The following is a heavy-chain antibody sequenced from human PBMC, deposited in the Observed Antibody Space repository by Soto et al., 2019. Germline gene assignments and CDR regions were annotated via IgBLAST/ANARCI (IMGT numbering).Heavy chain of an antibody. V-gene: IGHV3-23*01. CDR1: GFTFSRYA. CDR2: LSTSGGST. Sequence: GGSLRLSCASSGFTFSRYAMNWVRQAPGKGLEWISGLSTSGGSTYYADSVKGRFTISRDNSRNTLYLQMNSLRVEDTAIYFCAKDLHPDVLTGPPLDCWGQGTLVTAPQ. D-gene: IGHD3-9*01. CDR3: AKDLHPDVLTGPPLDC. J-gene: IGHJ4*02.